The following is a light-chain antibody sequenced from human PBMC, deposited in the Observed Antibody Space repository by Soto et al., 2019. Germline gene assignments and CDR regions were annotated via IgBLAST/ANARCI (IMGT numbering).Light chain of an antibody. CDR3: QQYGSSLT. V-gene: IGKV3-20*01. CDR1: QSFRGL. CDR2: DAY. J-gene: IGKJ4*01. Sequence: EIVLTQSPVTLSLSPGERATLSCRASQSFRGLLAWYQQKPGQAPRLLIYDAYNRDTGIPPRFSGSGSGTDFTLTISRLEPEDFAVYYCQQYGSSLTFGGGTKVDIK.